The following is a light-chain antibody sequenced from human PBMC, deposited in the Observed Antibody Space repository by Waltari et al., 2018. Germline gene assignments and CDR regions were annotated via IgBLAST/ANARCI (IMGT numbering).Light chain of an antibody. J-gene: IGKJ4*01. Sequence: DIVMTQSPDTLTVSLGERATINCKTSQSVLYTSNNKNYLGWYQQKAGKPPKLLSYWASTRDCGCHGRCIGSGSGTDFTLTIHSLQAEDVAEYCCQQYFTSPSLTFGGGTKVEI. CDR3: QQYFTSPSLT. V-gene: IGKV4-1*01. CDR2: WAS. CDR1: QSVLYTSNNKNY.